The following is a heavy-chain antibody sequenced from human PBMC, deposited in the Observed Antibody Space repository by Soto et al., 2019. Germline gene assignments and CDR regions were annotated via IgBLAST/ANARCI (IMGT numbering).Heavy chain of an antibody. Sequence: EVQVLESGGGLVQPGGSLRLSCAASGFTFSSYAMTWVRQAPGKGLEWVSAISGSGDNKYYADSVKGRFTISRDNAKNTLYLQMNSLRAEDTAIYYCARDGTLSHVKASVGGGQGTLVTVSS. V-gene: IGHV3-23*01. CDR3: ARDGTLSHVKASVG. CDR1: GFTFSSYA. CDR2: ISGSGDNK. D-gene: IGHD1-1*01. J-gene: IGHJ4*02.